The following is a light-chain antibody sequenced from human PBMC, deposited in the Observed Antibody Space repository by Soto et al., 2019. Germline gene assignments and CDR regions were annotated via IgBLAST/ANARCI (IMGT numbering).Light chain of an antibody. CDR2: KAS. Sequence: DLQMTQSPSTLSASVGDRVTLPCRASQSISSFLAWYQQKPGKSPKLLIYKASSVESGVPSRFSGSGSGTEFTLTISSLQPDDFATYFFQQYNSYSRTFGQGTKVDIK. CDR3: QQYNSYSRT. J-gene: IGKJ1*01. CDR1: QSISSF. V-gene: IGKV1-5*03.